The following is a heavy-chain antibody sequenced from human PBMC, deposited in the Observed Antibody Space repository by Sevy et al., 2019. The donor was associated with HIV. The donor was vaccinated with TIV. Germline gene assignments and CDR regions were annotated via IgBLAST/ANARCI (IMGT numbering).Heavy chain of an antibody. D-gene: IGHD3-22*01. CDR3: AGGDYYDSRGSYTDAYDI. CDR1: GFTFSSYW. CDR2: IKEDGREK. Sequence: GGSLRLSCAASGFTFSSYWMSWVRQAPGKGLEWVGNIKEDGREKYYEDSVKGRFTISRDNAKNSVYLQMNSLRAEDTATYYCAGGDYYDSRGSYTDAYDIWGQGTMVTVSS. V-gene: IGHV3-7*04. J-gene: IGHJ3*02.